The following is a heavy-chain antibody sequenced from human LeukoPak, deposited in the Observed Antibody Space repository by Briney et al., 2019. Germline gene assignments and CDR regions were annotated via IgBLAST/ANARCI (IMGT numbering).Heavy chain of an antibody. Sequence: SETLSLTCTVSGVSISSGAYYWNWIRQHPGKGLEWIGYIYYSGSTYYNPSLKSRVTISLDTSKNQFSLKLSSVTAADTAVYYCARVSTFDYYGSGSYYLDVWGQGTTVTVSS. J-gene: IGHJ6*02. D-gene: IGHD3-10*01. CDR1: GVSISSGAYY. CDR3: ARVSTFDYYGSGSYYLDV. CDR2: IYYSGST. V-gene: IGHV4-31*03.